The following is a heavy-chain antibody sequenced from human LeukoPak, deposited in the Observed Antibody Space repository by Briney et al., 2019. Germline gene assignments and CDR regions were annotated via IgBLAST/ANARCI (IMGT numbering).Heavy chain of an antibody. CDR3: ARVFDSGSQAYFYYMDV. CDR1: GGSLSSYY. Sequence: SETLSLTCTVFGGSLSSYYWSWIRQPPGKGLEWIGYIYYSGSTNYNTSLKSRAIISVDTSKNQFSLKLSSVTAADTAVYYCARVFDSGSQAYFYYMDVWGKGTTVTVSS. J-gene: IGHJ6*03. D-gene: IGHD3-10*01. CDR2: IYYSGST. V-gene: IGHV4-59*01.